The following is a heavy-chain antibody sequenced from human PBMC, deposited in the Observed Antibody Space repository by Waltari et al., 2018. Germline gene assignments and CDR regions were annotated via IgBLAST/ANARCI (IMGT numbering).Heavy chain of an antibody. J-gene: IGHJ4*02. D-gene: IGHD6-19*01. CDR3: ASHRMENSGSIRAYFDS. V-gene: IGHV4-59*12. Sequence: QVQLQESGPGLVKPSETLSLTCTVSGASINNYYWCWVRQPPGKGLEWIANVYYSGITNYNPSLKSRVTISIDTSKNQFSLKVTSVTAADTALYYCASHRMENSGSIRAYFDSWGQGTLVTVSS. CDR2: VYYSGIT. CDR1: GASINNYY.